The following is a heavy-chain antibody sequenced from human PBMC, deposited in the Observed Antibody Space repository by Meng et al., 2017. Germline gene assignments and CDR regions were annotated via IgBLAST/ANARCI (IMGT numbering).Heavy chain of an antibody. CDR3: AKGRVLLWFGELLSAGAFDI. D-gene: IGHD3-10*01. V-gene: IGHV3-23*01. CDR2: ISGSGGST. Sequence: GESLKISCAASGFTFSSYAMSWVRQAPGKGLEWVSAISGSGGSTYYADSVKGRFTISRDNSKNTLYLQMNSLRAEDTAVYYCAKGRVLLWFGELLSAGAFDIWGQGTMVTVS. J-gene: IGHJ3*02. CDR1: GFTFSSYA.